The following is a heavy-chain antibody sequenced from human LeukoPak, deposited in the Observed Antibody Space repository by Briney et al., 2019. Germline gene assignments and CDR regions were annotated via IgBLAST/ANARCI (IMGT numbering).Heavy chain of an antibody. J-gene: IGHJ4*02. CDR3: ARGPFDY. Sequence: ASVKVSCKASGYTFTGYYMHWVRQAPGQGLEWMGWINPNSRGANYAQQFRGRVTMTMDTSISTAHMELSRLTSDDTAIYYCARGPFDYWGQGTLITVSS. V-gene: IGHV1-2*02. CDR1: GYTFTGYY. CDR2: INPNSRGA.